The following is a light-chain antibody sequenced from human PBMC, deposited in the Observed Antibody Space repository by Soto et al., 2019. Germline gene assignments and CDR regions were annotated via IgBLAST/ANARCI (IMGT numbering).Light chain of an antibody. CDR1: SSDVGGYNY. CDR3: SSYTSRSTLDYV. Sequence: QSALTQPASVSGSPGQSITISCTGTSSDVGGYNYVSWYQQHPGNAPKLMIYEVSNRPSGVSNRFSGSKSGNTASLTISGLQAEDEADYYCSSYTSRSTLDYVFGSGTKVTVL. J-gene: IGLJ1*01. CDR2: EVS. V-gene: IGLV2-14*01.